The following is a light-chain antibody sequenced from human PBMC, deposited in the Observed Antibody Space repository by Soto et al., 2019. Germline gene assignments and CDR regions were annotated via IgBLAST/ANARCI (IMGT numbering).Light chain of an antibody. J-gene: IGLJ1*01. CDR1: RSEVGGYEH. CDR2: DVS. V-gene: IGLV2-14*03. CDR3: SSYTSVNLYV. Sequence: HSVLTQPASVSGSPGQSISISCTGTRSEVGGYEHVSWYQQHPGKVPRLIIFDVSSRPSGVSHRFSVSKSGDTASLTISGLQAEDEADYYCSSYTSVNLYVFGTGNKVTVL.